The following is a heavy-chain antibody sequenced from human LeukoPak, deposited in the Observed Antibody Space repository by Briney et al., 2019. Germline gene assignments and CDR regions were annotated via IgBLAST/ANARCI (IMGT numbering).Heavy chain of an antibody. CDR2: IIPIFGTA. CDR3: ARGYSYGYPHGGFDP. V-gene: IGHV1-69*01. Sequence: GSSVNVSCKASGGTFSSYAISWVRQAPGQGLEWMGGIIPIFGTANYAQKFQGRVTITADESTSTAYMELSSLRSEDTAVYYCARGYSYGYPHGGFDPWGQGTLVTVSS. J-gene: IGHJ5*02. CDR1: GGTFSSYA. D-gene: IGHD5-18*01.